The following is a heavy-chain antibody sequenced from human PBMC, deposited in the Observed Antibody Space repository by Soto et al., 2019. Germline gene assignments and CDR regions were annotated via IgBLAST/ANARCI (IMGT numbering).Heavy chain of an antibody. CDR3: AKKLGPSAFDL. V-gene: IGHV1-69*02. CDR2: IIPVLDLS. CDR1: GGTFTDYT. Sequence: QVQLVQSGAEVKKPGSSVKVSCKASGGTFTDYTITWVRQAPGQGLEWMGRIIPVLDLSNYAQKFQGRVTITADNSTTTSYMELSGLTSADTAVYYCAKKLGPSAFDLWGRGTLVTVSS. J-gene: IGHJ2*01. D-gene: IGHD1-26*01.